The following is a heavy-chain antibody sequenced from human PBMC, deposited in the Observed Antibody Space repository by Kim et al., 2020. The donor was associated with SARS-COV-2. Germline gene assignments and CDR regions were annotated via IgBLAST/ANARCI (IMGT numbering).Heavy chain of an antibody. D-gene: IGHD7-27*01. CDR3: TRDFWDYLYGMDV. Sequence: GGSLRLSCTASGFTFGDYAMSWFRQAPGKGLEWVGFIRSKAYGGTTEYAASVKGRFTISRDDSKSIAYLQMNSLKTEDTAVYYCTRDFWDYLYGMDVWGQGTTVTVSS. CDR2: IRSKAYGGTT. J-gene: IGHJ6*02. V-gene: IGHV3-49*03. CDR1: GFTFGDYA.